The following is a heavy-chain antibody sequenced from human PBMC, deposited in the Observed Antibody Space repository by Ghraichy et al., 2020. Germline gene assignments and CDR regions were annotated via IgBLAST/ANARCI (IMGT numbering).Heavy chain of an antibody. V-gene: IGHV1-24*01. Sequence: ASVKVSCKVSGYTLTELSMHWVRQAPGKGLEWMGGFDPEDGETIYAQKFQGRVTMTEDTSTDTAYMELSSLRSEDTAVYYCATRLGDILTGYYPTNDAFDIWGQGTMVTVSS. D-gene: IGHD3-9*01. CDR1: GYTLTELS. CDR2: FDPEDGET. J-gene: IGHJ3*02. CDR3: ATRLGDILTGYYPTNDAFDI.